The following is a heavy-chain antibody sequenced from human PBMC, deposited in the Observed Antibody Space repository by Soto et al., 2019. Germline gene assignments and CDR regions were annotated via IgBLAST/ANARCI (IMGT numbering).Heavy chain of an antibody. CDR2: IYPGDSDT. CDR3: ARNISNLRYYYYAMDV. J-gene: IGHJ6*02. Sequence: GESLKISCKGSGYTFTDYWVGWVRQLPGKGLEWMGIIYPGDSDTRYSPSFQGHVTITVDKSTSTAYLQWNTLKASDTAMYYCARNISNLRYYYYAMDVWGQGTTVTVSS. D-gene: IGHD3-3*01. CDR1: GYTFTDYW. V-gene: IGHV5-51*01.